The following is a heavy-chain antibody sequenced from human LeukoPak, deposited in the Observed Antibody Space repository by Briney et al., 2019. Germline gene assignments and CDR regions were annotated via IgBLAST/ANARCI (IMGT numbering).Heavy chain of an antibody. Sequence: ASVKVSCKASGYTFTSYYMHWVRQAPGQGLEWMGIINPSGGSTSYAQKLQGRVTMTEDTSTDTAYMELSSLRSEDTAVYYCATISYYDFWSGYPGRGYYFDYWGQGTLVTVSS. J-gene: IGHJ4*02. CDR1: GYTFTSYY. D-gene: IGHD3-3*01. CDR3: ATISYYDFWSGYPGRGYYFDY. CDR2: INPSGGST. V-gene: IGHV1-46*01.